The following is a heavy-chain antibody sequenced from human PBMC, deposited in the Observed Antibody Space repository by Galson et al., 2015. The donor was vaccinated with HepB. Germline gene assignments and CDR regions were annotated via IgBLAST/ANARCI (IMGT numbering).Heavy chain of an antibody. CDR1: GFTFSDYY. CDR3: ARKVATMKVVLPPGASVGMDV. J-gene: IGHJ6*02. D-gene: IGHD3-22*01. Sequence: SLRLSCAASGFTFSDYYMSWIRQAPGKGLEWVSYISSSSSYTNYADSVKGRFTISRDNAKNSLYLQMNSLRAEDTAVYYCARKVATMKVVLPPGASVGMDVWGQGTTVTVSS. V-gene: IGHV3-11*06. CDR2: ISSSSSYT.